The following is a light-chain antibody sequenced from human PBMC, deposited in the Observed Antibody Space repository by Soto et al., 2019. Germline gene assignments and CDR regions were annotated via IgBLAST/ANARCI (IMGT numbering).Light chain of an antibody. CDR3: QQHSNWPPYT. J-gene: IGKJ2*01. CDR2: DAS. Sequence: EIVLTQSPATLSLSPGERATLSCRASQSVSSYLAWYQQKPVQAPRLLIYDASNRATGIPARFSGSGSGTDFTLTISSLEPEDFAVYYCQQHSNWPPYTFGQGTKLEIK. CDR1: QSVSSY. V-gene: IGKV3-11*01.